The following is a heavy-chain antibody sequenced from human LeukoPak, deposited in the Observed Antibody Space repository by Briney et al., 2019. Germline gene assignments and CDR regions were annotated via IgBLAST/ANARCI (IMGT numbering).Heavy chain of an antibody. CDR1: GFTFSSYS. Sequence: GGSLRLSCAASGFTFSSYSMNWVRQAPGKGLEWVSSISSSSSYIYYADSVKGRFTISRDNAKNSLYLQMNSLRAEDTAVYYCARDLKAAAGTLDYWGQGTLVTVSS. J-gene: IGHJ4*02. D-gene: IGHD6-13*01. V-gene: IGHV3-21*01. CDR2: ISSSSSYI. CDR3: ARDLKAAAGTLDY.